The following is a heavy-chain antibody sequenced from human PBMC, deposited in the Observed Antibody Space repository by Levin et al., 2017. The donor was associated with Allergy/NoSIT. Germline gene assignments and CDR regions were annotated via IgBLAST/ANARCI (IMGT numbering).Heavy chain of an antibody. CDR1: GITVSDSY. Sequence: GGSLRLSCAASGITVSDSYMSWVRQAPGKGLEWVSIIDSGASTYYADSVKGRFTISRDNSKSTLYLQMTSLRGEYTAVYYCGVGPFDFWGQGTLVTVSS. CDR2: IDSGAST. J-gene: IGHJ4*02. CDR3: GVGPFDF. V-gene: IGHV3-66*01.